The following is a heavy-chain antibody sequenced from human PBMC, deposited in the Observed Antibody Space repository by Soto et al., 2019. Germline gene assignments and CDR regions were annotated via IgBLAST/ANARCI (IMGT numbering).Heavy chain of an antibody. V-gene: IGHV3-33*01. CDR3: ARDSAEYHEDIAAAGTYLYYYYGVDV. J-gene: IGHJ6*02. Sequence: QVQLVESGGGVVQPGRSLRLSCAASGFTFSSYGMHWVRQAPGKGLEWVADIWYDGSNKYYADSVKGRFTISRDNSKNTLYLQMNSLGAEDTAVYYCARDSAEYHEDIAAAGTYLYYYYGVDVWGQGTTVTVSS. CDR2: IWYDGSNK. D-gene: IGHD6-13*01. CDR1: GFTFSSYG.